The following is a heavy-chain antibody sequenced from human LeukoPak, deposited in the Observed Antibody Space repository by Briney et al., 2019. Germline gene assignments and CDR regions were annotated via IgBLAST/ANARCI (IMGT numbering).Heavy chain of an antibody. CDR3: ARIGVENQYYYGSGSYYNTPYYYYGMDV. Sequence: SETLSLTCTVSGGSISSGGYYWSWIRQHPGKGPEWIGYIYYSGSTYYNPSLKSRVTISVDTSKNQFSLKLSSVTAADTAVYYCARIGVENQYYYGSGSYYNTPYYYYGMDVWGQGTTVTVSS. V-gene: IGHV4-31*03. D-gene: IGHD3-10*01. CDR1: GGSISSGGYY. J-gene: IGHJ6*01. CDR2: IYYSGST.